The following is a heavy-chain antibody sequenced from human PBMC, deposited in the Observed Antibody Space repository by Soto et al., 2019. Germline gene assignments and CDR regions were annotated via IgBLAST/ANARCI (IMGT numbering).Heavy chain of an antibody. D-gene: IGHD3-3*02. CDR2: INAGNGNT. Sequence: ASVQVSCKASGCTFTSYSMHWVRPAPGQRLEWMGWINAGNGNTKYSQKFQGRVTITRDTSASTAYMELSSLRSEDTAVYYCARGISTRPLGYWGQGTLVTVSS. J-gene: IGHJ4*02. CDR3: ARGISTRPLGY. V-gene: IGHV1-3*01. CDR1: GCTFTSYS.